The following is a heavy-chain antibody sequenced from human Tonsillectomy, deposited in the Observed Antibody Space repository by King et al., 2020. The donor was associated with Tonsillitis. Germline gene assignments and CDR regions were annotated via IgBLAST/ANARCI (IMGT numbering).Heavy chain of an antibody. D-gene: IGHD5-12*01. V-gene: IGHV1-2*02. CDR3: ARDREGGYTLSEGDY. Sequence: MQLVQSGAEVKKPGASVKVSCKASGYTFTGYYMHWVRQAPGQGLEWMGWINPNSGGTNYAQKFQGRVTITRDTSISTAYMELSRLRSDDTAVYYCARDREGGYTLSEGDYWGQGTLVTVSS. J-gene: IGHJ4*02. CDR2: INPNSGGT. CDR1: GYTFTGYY.